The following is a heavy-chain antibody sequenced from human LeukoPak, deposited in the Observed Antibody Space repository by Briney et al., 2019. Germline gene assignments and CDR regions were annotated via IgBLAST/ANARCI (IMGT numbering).Heavy chain of an antibody. CDR2: ISGYNGNT. CDR1: GYTFVSYG. J-gene: IGHJ4*02. D-gene: IGHD3-22*01. CDR3: ARDRDPYNYDSSGYDDH. Sequence: ASVKVSCKAAGYTFVSYGISWVRQAPGQGLEWMGWISGYNGNTNYAQKFQGRVTITTETSTSTIYMELRRLRYDDTTVYYCARDRDPYNYDSSGYDDHWGQGTLVTVSS. V-gene: IGHV1-18*01.